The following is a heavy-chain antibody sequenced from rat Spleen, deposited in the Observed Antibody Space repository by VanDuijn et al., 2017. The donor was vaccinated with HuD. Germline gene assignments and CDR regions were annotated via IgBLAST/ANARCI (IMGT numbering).Heavy chain of an antibody. CDR2: IDPDGGRT. Sequence: EVKLVETGGGLVQPGRSLKLSCEASGFTFSRYWMYWVRQAPGKGLEWVSSIDPDGGRTYYPDSVKGRFTISRDNAENTVNLQMNSLRSEDTATYYCAVSGYGYWGQGVMVTVSS. CDR3: AVSGYGY. CDR1: GFTFSRYW. V-gene: IGHV5-58*01. J-gene: IGHJ2*01. D-gene: IGHD4-3*01.